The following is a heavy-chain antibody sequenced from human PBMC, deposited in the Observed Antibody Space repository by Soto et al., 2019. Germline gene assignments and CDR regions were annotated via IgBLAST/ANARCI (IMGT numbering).Heavy chain of an antibody. CDR3: ARGQRFSDWFDP. D-gene: IGHD3-3*01. CDR1: GGSMSSYY. V-gene: IGHV4-4*07. CDR2: VYSSGGT. Sequence: QVQLQQSGPGLVKPSETLSLTCSVSGGSMSSYYWTWIRQPAGKGLEWIGRVYSSGGTHYNSSLKSRVTISLDTSKNQFSLRLLSVTAADTAVYYCARGQRFSDWFDPWGQGTLVTVSS. J-gene: IGHJ5*02.